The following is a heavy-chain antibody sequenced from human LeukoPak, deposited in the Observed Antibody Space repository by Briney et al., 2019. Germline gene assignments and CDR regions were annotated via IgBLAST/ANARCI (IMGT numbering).Heavy chain of an antibody. V-gene: IGHV4-39*01. CDR2: IYYSGST. CDR1: GGSISSSSYY. J-gene: IGHJ3*02. D-gene: IGHD3-3*01. CDR3: ARRKGGFWRNDAFDI. Sequence: PSETLSLTCTVSGGSISSSSYYWGWIRQPPGTGLEWIGSIYYSGSTYYNPSLKSRVTISVDTSKNQFSLKLSSVTAADTAVYYCARRKGGFWRNDAFDIWGQGTMVTVSS.